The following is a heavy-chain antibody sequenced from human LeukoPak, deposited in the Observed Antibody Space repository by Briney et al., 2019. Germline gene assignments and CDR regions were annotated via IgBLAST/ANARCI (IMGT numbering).Heavy chain of an antibody. Sequence: PSETLSLTCTVSGGSISSYYWSWIRQPPGKGLEWIGYIYYSGSTNYNPSLKSRVTISVDTSKNQFSLKLSSVTAADTAVYYCAREQGTGTSSRYFDYWGQGTLVTVSS. D-gene: IGHD1-1*01. J-gene: IGHJ4*02. CDR3: AREQGTGTSSRYFDY. V-gene: IGHV4-59*01. CDR2: IYYSGST. CDR1: GGSISSYY.